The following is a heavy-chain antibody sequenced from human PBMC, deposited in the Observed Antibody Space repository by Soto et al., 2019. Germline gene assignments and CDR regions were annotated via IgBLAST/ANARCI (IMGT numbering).Heavy chain of an antibody. CDR3: ARDHTYYDFWSGYYRAYYFDY. J-gene: IGHJ4*02. CDR1: GYCISSGYY. CDR2: IYHSGST. V-gene: IGHV4-38-2*02. Sequence: SETLSLTCAVCGYCISSGYYWGWIRQPPGKGLEWIGSIYHSGSTYYNPSLKSRVTISVDTSKNQFSLKLSSVTAADTAVYYCARDHTYYDFWSGYYRAYYFDYWGQRTLVTVSS. D-gene: IGHD3-3*01.